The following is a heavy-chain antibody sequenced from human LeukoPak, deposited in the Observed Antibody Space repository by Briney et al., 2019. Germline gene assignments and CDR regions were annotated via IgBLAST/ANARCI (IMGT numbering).Heavy chain of an antibody. J-gene: IGHJ4*02. CDR1: GFTFSSYA. CDR2: ISGSGGST. CDR3: AKDPRPYDSSGYPHFDY. D-gene: IGHD3-22*01. Sequence: AGGSLRLSCAASGFTFSSYAMSWVRQAPGKGLEWVSAISGSGGSTYYADSVKGRFTISRDNSKNTLYLQMNSLRAEDTAVYYCAKDPRPYDSSGYPHFDYWGQGTLVTVSS. V-gene: IGHV3-23*01.